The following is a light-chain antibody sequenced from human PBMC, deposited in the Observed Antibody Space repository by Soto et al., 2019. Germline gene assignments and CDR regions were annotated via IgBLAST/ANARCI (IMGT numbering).Light chain of an antibody. CDR2: AAS. CDR3: QQSYSTPPYT. Sequence: DIQMTQSPSSLSASVGDRVTITCRASQSISSYLSWYQQKPGKAPKLLIYAASRLQSGVPSRFSGSGSGTDFTLTINSLQPEDFATYYCQQSYSTPPYTFGQGTKLEIK. J-gene: IGKJ2*01. CDR1: QSISSY. V-gene: IGKV1-39*01.